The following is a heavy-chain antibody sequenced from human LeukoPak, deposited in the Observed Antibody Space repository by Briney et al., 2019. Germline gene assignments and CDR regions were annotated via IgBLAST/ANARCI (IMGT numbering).Heavy chain of an antibody. J-gene: IGHJ4*02. CDR2: INSDGSST. CDR3: AKVRGYSPRDNPCDY. D-gene: IGHD5-18*01. V-gene: IGHV3-74*01. CDR1: GFTFSSYW. Sequence: GGSLRLSCAASGFTFSSYWMHWVRQAPGKGLVWVSRINSDGSSTSYADSVKGRFTISRDNSKNTLYLQMNSLRAEDTAVYYCAKVRGYSPRDNPCDYWGQGTLVTVSS.